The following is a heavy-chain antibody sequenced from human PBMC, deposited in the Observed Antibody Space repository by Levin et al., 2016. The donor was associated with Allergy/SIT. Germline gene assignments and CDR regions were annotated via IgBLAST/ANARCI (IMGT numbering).Heavy chain of an antibody. CDR2: TYYRSKWYN. CDR3: ARCPLWLRTSNHYYYGMDV. V-gene: IGHV6-1*01. Sequence: SQTLSLTCAISGDSVSSNSAAWNWIRQSPSRGLEWLGRTYYRSKWYNDYAVSVKSRITINPDTSKNQFSLQLNSVTPEDTAVYYCARCPLWLRTSNHYYYGMDVWGQGTTVTVSS. CDR1: GDSVSSNSAA. J-gene: IGHJ6*02. D-gene: IGHD5-18*01.